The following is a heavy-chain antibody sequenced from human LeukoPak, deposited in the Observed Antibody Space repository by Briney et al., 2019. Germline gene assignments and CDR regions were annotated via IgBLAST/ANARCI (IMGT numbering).Heavy chain of an antibody. CDR3: ARRIAGDGSHAFDI. CDR1: GFTFSDYN. Sequence: GGSLRLSYAASGFTFSDYNMGWMRQAPGKGLEWVSYTRNSDNNMFYADSVEGRFTISRDNAKYSVYLQMNSLRAEDTAVYYCARRIAGDGSHAFDIWGQGTMVTVSS. J-gene: IGHJ3*02. CDR2: TRNSDNNM. D-gene: IGHD6-19*01. V-gene: IGHV3-11*01.